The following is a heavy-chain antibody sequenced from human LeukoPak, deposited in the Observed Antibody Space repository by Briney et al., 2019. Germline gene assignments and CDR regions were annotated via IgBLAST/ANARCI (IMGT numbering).Heavy chain of an antibody. V-gene: IGHV4-34*01. Sequence: PSETLSLTCAVYGGSFSGYYWSWIRQPPGKGLEWIGEINHSGSTNYNPSLKSRVTISVDTSKNQFSLKLSSVTAADTAVYYCARASSSSDQFDYWGQGTLVTVSS. J-gene: IGHJ4*02. D-gene: IGHD6-6*01. CDR2: INHSGST. CDR1: GGSFSGYY. CDR3: ARASSSSDQFDY.